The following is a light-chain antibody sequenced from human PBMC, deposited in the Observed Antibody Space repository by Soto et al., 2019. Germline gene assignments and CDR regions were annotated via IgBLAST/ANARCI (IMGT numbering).Light chain of an antibody. CDR3: QQCSNWPRT. V-gene: IGKV3-15*01. CDR1: QTVFTN. CDR2: RAS. Sequence: EVVMTQSPATLSLAPGERAILSCRASQTVFTNVAWYQQKPGQAPRLLIYRASTRATIVPSRFSGSGSGTESTLTISSPQSEDFAVYFCQQCSNWPRTFGQGTKVEI. J-gene: IGKJ1*01.